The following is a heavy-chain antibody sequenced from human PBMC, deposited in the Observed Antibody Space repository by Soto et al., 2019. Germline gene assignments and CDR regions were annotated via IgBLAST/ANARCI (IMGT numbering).Heavy chain of an antibody. CDR1: GGTLSNSA. CDR3: GTGRIVVAGSSAYSGLDV. Sequence: QVQLAQSGAEVKKSGSSVKVACKASGGTLSNSAFSWVRQALGQGLERMGGIIPLFGMVNYAQKSQDRVTITAYESSSTVYMELSSLRPEVTAVYYCGTGRIVVAGSSAYSGLDVWGHGTTLNVT. V-gene: IGHV1-69*01. CDR2: IIPLFGMV. D-gene: IGHD6-19*01. J-gene: IGHJ6*02.